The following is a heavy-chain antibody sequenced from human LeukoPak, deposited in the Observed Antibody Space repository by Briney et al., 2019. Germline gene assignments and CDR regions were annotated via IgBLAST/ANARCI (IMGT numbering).Heavy chain of an antibody. V-gene: IGHV4-39*01. Sequence: SETLSLTCTVSGASITSGTYYWDWIRHSPWKGLEWIGSIYHTRTTNYNPSLMGRATVSFDTSKNQVFLELRSVTAADTAVYYCARGEPSRSQFCWYFDLWGRGTLVTVSS. J-gene: IGHJ2*01. D-gene: IGHD1-26*01. CDR1: GASITSGTYY. CDR3: ARGEPSRSQFCWYFDL. CDR2: IYHTRTT.